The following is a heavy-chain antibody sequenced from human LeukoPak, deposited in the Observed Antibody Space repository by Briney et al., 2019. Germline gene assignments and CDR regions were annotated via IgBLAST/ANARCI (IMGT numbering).Heavy chain of an antibody. CDR1: GFGFSGNA. CDR2: FGGGSDI. Sequence: GGSLRLSCAAAGFGFSGNAMAWVRQAPGKRLEWVSGFGGGSDIYYADSVKGRFTISRDDSKNTLYLQMNNLRGEDTALHYCAKDIFRWAFDYWGQGALVTVSP. V-gene: IGHV3-23*01. D-gene: IGHD2-21*01. J-gene: IGHJ4*02. CDR3: AKDIFRWAFDY.